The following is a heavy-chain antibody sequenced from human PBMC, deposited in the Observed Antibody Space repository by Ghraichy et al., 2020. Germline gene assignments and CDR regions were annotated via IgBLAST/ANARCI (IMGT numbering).Heavy chain of an antibody. CDR1: GFTFSSYS. CDR3: ARASSGSYCVDY. Sequence: GESLNISCAASGFTFSSYSMNWVRQARGKGLEWVSSISSSSSYIYYADSVKGRFTISRDNAKNSLYLQMNSLRAEDTAVYYCARASSGSYCVDYWGQGTLVTVSS. J-gene: IGHJ4*02. D-gene: IGHD1-26*01. V-gene: IGHV3-21*01. CDR2: ISSSSSYI.